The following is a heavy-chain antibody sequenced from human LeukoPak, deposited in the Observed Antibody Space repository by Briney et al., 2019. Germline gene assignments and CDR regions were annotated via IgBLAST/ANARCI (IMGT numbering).Heavy chain of an antibody. J-gene: IGHJ4*02. D-gene: IGHD4-23*01. V-gene: IGHV3-33*05. CDR3: AKGRISRGNSGATFDY. Sequence: PGGSLRLSCAASGFTFSSYGMHWVRQAPGKGLEWVAVVSYDGSNKFYADSVKGRFTISRDNSKNTLYLQMNSLRAEDTAVYYCAKGRISRGNSGATFDYWGQGTLVTVSS. CDR2: VSYDGSNK. CDR1: GFTFSSYG.